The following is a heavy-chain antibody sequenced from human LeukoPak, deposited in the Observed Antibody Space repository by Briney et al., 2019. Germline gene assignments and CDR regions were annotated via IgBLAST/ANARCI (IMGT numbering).Heavy chain of an antibody. D-gene: IGHD3-22*01. J-gene: IGHJ4*02. CDR2: IYTSGST. CDR1: GVSISSGSYY. CDR3: AGGYYDSSGYYRY. V-gene: IGHV4-61*02. Sequence: SETLSLTCTVSGVSISSGSYYWSWIRQPAGKGLEWIGRIYTSGSTNYNPSIKSRVTISVDTSKNQFSLKLSSVTAADTAVYYCAGGYYDSSGYYRYWGQGTLVTVSS.